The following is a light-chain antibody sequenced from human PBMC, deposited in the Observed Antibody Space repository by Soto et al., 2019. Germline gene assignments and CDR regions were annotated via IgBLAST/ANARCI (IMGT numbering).Light chain of an antibody. CDR3: QQYGSSPHT. V-gene: IGKV3-20*01. CDR2: GAS. J-gene: IGKJ2*01. Sequence: EIVLTQYPGTLSFSPGERATLSCRASQSVSSSYLAWDQHKPGQAPRLHIYGASSRATGIPDRFSGSGSGTDFTLTISRLEPEDFAVYYCQQYGSSPHTFGQGTKLEIK. CDR1: QSVSSSY.